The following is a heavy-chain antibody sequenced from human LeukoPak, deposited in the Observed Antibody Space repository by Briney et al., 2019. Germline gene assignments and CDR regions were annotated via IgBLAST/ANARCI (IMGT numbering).Heavy chain of an antibody. Sequence: GGSLTLSCPASGFTFSSYGMHLVRQAPGKGLEWVAFIRYDGSNKYYADSVKGRFTISRDNSKNTLYLQMNNQRVEDTAVYYCAKGHDYGDRTLDYWGQGTLVTVSS. V-gene: IGHV3-30*02. J-gene: IGHJ4*02. D-gene: IGHD4-17*01. CDR3: AKGHDYGDRTLDY. CDR1: GFTFSSYG. CDR2: IRYDGSNK.